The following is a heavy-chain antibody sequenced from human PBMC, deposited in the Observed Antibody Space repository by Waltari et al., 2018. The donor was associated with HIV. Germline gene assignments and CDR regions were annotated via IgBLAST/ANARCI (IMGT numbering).Heavy chain of an antibody. Sequence: VQLVEAGGGVVQPGRSLRLSGPACGVIFGCYGMHWVRQAPGKGLEWVAVVWYDGNNKYYADSVKGRFTISRDNSKNTLYLQMNNLRVEDTAVYYCARTPYDTSGYCFDYWGQGTLVTVSS. CDR3: ARTPYDTSGYCFDY. CDR2: VWYDGNNK. D-gene: IGHD3-22*01. CDR1: GVIFGCYG. J-gene: IGHJ4*02. V-gene: IGHV3-33*01.